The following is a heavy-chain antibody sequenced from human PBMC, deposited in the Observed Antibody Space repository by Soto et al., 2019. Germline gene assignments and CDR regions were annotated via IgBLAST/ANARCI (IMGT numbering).Heavy chain of an antibody. J-gene: IGHJ4*02. CDR3: ARPGAPTDTVVYDF. CDR1: GYSFANYW. CDR2: IYPGDSET. V-gene: IGHV5-51*01. Sequence: GESLKISCKASGYSFANYWIGWVCQKPGEGLEWMGVIYPGDSETTYGPSLEGQVIISVDRSRGTAFLEWSSLKASDTAMYYCARPGAPTDTVVYDFWGQGTQVTVSS. D-gene: IGHD5-18*01.